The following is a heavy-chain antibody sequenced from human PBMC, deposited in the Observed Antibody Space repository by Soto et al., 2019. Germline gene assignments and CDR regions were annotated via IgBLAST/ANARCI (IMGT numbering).Heavy chain of an antibody. V-gene: IGHV4-34*01. D-gene: IGHD3-22*01. J-gene: IGHJ4*02. CDR3: ARGSTMIVVVRLDY. Sequence: PSETLSLTCTVSGDSISTDYWSWIRQPPGKGLEWIGEINHSGSTNYNPSLKSRVTISVDTSKNQFSLKLSSVTAADTAVYYCARGSTMIVVVRLDYWGQGTLVTVSS. CDR1: GDSISTDY. CDR2: INHSGST.